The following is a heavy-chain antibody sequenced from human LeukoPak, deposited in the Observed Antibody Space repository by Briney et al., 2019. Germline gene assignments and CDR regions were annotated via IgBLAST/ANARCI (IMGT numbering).Heavy chain of an antibody. V-gene: IGHV3-74*01. CDR2: IKSDGST. CDR1: GFTFSSYW. J-gene: IGHJ1*01. CDR3: ARAPSEIGGYYPEYFRH. D-gene: IGHD3-22*01. Sequence: GGSLRLSCVASGFTFSSYWMHWVRQAPGKGLVWVSRIKSDGSTNYADPVKGRFTISRDNAKNTVSLQMNSLRAEDTGVYFCARAPSEIGGYYPEYFRHWGQGTLVTVSS.